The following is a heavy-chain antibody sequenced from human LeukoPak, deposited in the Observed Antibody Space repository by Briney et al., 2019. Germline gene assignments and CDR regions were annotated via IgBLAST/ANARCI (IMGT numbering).Heavy chain of an antibody. V-gene: IGHV4-34*01. CDR2: INHSEGT. CDR3: ARGRDHAGTHWYFDL. D-gene: IGHD1-26*01. J-gene: IGHJ2*01. Sequence: SETLSPTCAVYSGSFGASYWSWIRQPPGKGLEWIGEINHSEGTNYNPSLKSRVTISVDTSKNQFSLKMTSLTAADTALYYCARGRDHAGTHWYFDLWGRGTLVTVSS. CDR1: SGSFGASY.